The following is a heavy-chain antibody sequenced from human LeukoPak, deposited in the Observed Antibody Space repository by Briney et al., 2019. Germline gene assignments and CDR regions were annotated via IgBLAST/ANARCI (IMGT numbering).Heavy chain of an antibody. V-gene: IGHV4-61*08. D-gene: IGHD1-26*01. J-gene: IGHJ4*02. CDR2: IYYSGST. CDR3: ARVLSGSSLFDY. Sequence: SETLSLTCTVSGGSISSGGYYWSWIRQAPGKGLEWIGYIYYSGSTNYNPSLKSRVIISVDTSKNQFSLKLSSVTAADTAVYYCARVLSGSSLFDYWGQGTLVTVSS. CDR1: GGSISSGGYY.